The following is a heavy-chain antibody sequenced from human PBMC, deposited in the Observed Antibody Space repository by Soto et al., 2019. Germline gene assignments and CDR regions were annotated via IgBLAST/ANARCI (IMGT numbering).Heavy chain of an antibody. J-gene: IGHJ4*02. CDR1: RFTFSSYG. D-gene: IGHD1-7*01. Sequence: QVQLVESGGGVVQPGRSLRLSCAASRFTFSSYGMHWVRQAPGKGLEWVAVISYDGSNKYYADSVKGRFTISRDNSQNTLYLQMNSLSAEAPAVYYCAKEGLELRAPFDYWGQGTLVTVSS. V-gene: IGHV3-30*18. CDR2: ISYDGSNK. CDR3: AKEGLELRAPFDY.